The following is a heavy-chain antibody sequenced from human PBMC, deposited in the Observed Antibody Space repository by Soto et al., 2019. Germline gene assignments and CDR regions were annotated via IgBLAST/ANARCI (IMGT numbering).Heavy chain of an antibody. V-gene: IGHV4-4*07. CDR3: VKDRIPVGACDL. CDR1: GVSIFSFF. CDR2: VYAGGIT. J-gene: IGHJ5*02. D-gene: IGHD6-19*01. Sequence: QLQESGTGLVKPSETLSLTCNVSGVSIFSFFWSWIRQPAGKGLEYIVRVYAGGITNQNPSLKSRLFMSLDLSKNQLSLRLQSVTAADTGGYYCVKDRIPVGACDLWGHGTLVTVSS.